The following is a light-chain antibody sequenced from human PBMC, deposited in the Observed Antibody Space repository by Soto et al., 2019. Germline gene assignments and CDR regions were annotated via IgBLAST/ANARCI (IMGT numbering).Light chain of an antibody. V-gene: IGKV1-39*01. Sequence: DIQMTQSPSSLSASVGDRVTITCRASQSISSYLNWYQQKPGKAPKLLIYAASSLQSGVPSRFSGSGSGTDFTLTISSLQPEDFSNYYCQQSYSTPVTFGPGTKVDMK. CDR3: QQSYSTPVT. CDR2: AAS. CDR1: QSISSY. J-gene: IGKJ3*01.